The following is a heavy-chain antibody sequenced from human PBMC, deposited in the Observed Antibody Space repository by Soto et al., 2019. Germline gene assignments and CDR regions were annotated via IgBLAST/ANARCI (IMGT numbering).Heavy chain of an antibody. CDR1: GFTFSSYE. J-gene: IGHJ4*02. CDR3: ARIEGYSSGFIDY. CDR2: ISSSGSTI. Sequence: GGSLRLSCAASGFTFSSYEMNWVRQAPGKGLEWVSYISSSGSTIYYADSVKGRLTISRDNAKNSLYLQMNSLRAEDTAVYYCARIEGYSSGFIDYWGQGTLVTVSS. V-gene: IGHV3-48*03. D-gene: IGHD6-19*01.